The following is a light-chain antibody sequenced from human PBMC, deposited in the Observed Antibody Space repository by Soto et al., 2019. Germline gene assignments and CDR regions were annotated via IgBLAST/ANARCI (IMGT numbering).Light chain of an antibody. CDR2: AAS. CDR3: QHYDGSPT. J-gene: IGKJ4*01. V-gene: IGKV3-20*01. Sequence: EIVLTQSPHTLSLSPGARASLSCRTSQTISSSYFAWYQLKPGQPPRLLVYAASMRAPAIPDRFSGSGSGAYFTLTSSRLEHADFAVYYCQHYDGSPTFGGGTRVEIK. CDR1: QTISSSY.